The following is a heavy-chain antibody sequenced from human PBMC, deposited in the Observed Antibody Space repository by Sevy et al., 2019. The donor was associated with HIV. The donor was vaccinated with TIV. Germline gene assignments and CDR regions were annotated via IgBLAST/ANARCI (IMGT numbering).Heavy chain of an antibody. J-gene: IGHJ3*02. Sequence: ASVKVSCKASGYTFTGYYMHWVRQAPGQGLEWMGWINPNSGGTNYAQTFQGRVTMTRDTSISTAYMELSRLRSDDTAVYYCARDRGYSSGWYVAFDIWGQGTMVTVSS. D-gene: IGHD6-19*01. CDR1: GYTFTGYY. CDR2: INPNSGGT. V-gene: IGHV1-2*02. CDR3: ARDRGYSSGWYVAFDI.